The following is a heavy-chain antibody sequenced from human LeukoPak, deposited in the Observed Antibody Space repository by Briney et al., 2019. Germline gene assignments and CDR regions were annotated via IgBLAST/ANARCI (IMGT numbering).Heavy chain of an antibody. Sequence: GGSLRLSCAASGFTFSSYSMNWVRQAPGKGLEWVSSISSSSSTIYYADSVKGRFTISRDNAKNSLYLQMNSLRDEDTAVYYCAREGRIAAAGEFFDYWGQGTLVTVSS. J-gene: IGHJ4*02. CDR3: AREGRIAAAGEFFDY. D-gene: IGHD6-13*01. CDR1: GFTFSSYS. CDR2: ISSSSSTI. V-gene: IGHV3-48*02.